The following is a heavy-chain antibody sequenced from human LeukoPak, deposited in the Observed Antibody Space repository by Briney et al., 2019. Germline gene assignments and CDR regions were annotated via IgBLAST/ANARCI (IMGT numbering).Heavy chain of an antibody. CDR1: GYTFTGYY. Sequence: GASVKVSCKASGYTFTGYYMHWVRQAPGQGLEWMGWINPNSGGTNYAQKFQGWVTMTRDTSISTAYMELSRLRSDDTAVYYCARDHGVVRGVNAFDIWGQGTMVTVSS. D-gene: IGHD3-10*01. CDR2: INPNSGGT. CDR3: ARDHGVVRGVNAFDI. J-gene: IGHJ3*02. V-gene: IGHV1-2*04.